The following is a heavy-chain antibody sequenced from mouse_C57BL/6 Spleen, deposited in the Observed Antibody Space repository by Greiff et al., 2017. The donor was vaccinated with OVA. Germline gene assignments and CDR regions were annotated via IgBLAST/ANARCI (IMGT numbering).Heavy chain of an antibody. J-gene: IGHJ4*01. CDR1: GFTFSDYG. Sequence: EVQGVESGGGLVKPGGSLKLSCAASGFTFSDYGMHWVRQAPEKGLEWVAYISSGSSTIYYADTVKGRFTISRDNAKNTLFLQMTSLRSEDTAMYYCAITTVVAYFSYAMDYWGQGTSVTVSS. V-gene: IGHV5-17*01. D-gene: IGHD1-1*01. CDR2: ISSGSSTI. CDR3: AITTVVAYFSYAMDY.